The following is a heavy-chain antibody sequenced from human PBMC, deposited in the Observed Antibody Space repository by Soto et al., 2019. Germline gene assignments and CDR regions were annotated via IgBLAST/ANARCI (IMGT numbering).Heavy chain of an antibody. CDR2: IIPIFGTA. D-gene: IGHD3-22*01. Sequence: ASVKVSCKASGGTFSSYAISWVRQAPGQGLEWMGGIIPIFGTANYAQKFQGRVTITADESTSTAYMELSSLRSEDTAVYYCARDYYDSSGYYYYYYYMDVWGKGTTVTVSS. CDR1: GGTFSSYA. CDR3: ARDYYDSSGYYYYYYYMDV. V-gene: IGHV1-69*13. J-gene: IGHJ6*03.